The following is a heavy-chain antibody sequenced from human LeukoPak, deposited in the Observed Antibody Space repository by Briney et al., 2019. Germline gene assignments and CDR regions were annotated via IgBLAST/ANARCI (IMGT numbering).Heavy chain of an antibody. J-gene: IGHJ4*02. Sequence: SETLSLTCTVSGGSISSSSYYWGWIRQPPGKGLEWIGSIYYSGSTYYNPSLKSRVTISVDTSKNQFSLKLSSVTAADTAVYYCARSDYDILTGYYRVLTDWGQGTLVTVSS. CDR1: GGSISSSSYY. CDR2: IYYSGST. V-gene: IGHV4-39*07. CDR3: ARSDYDILTGYYRVLTD. D-gene: IGHD3-9*01.